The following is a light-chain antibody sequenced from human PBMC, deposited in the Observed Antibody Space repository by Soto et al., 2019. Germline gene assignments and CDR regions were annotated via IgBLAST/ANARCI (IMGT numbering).Light chain of an antibody. V-gene: IGKV3-20*01. CDR3: QQYGSSGYT. Sequence: EIVLTQSPGTLSLSPGERATLSCRASQSVSSSYLAWYQQKPGQAPRLLTYGASSRATGIPDRFSGSGSGTDFTLTISRLEPEVLAVYYCQQYGSSGYTFGQGTKLEIK. CDR2: GAS. J-gene: IGKJ2*01. CDR1: QSVSSSY.